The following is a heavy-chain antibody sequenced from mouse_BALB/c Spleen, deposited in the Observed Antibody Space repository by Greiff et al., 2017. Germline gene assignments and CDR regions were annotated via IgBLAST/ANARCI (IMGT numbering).Heavy chain of an antibody. V-gene: IGHV14-3*02. CDR2: IDPANGNT. CDR3: ARSKYGNYGAMDY. J-gene: IGHJ4*01. Sequence: EVQLVESGAELVKPGASVKLSCTASGFNIKDTYMHWVKQRPEQGLEWIGRIDPANGNTKYDPKFQGKATITADTSSNTAYLQLSSLTSEDTAVYYCARSKYGNYGAMDYWGQGTSVTVSS. D-gene: IGHD2-10*02. CDR1: GFNIKDTY.